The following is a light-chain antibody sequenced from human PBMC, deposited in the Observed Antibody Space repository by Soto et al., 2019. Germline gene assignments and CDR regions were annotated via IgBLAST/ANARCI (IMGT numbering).Light chain of an antibody. CDR3: QQYSSSRT. V-gene: IGKV3-20*01. CDR2: DAS. CDR1: QTVRNNY. J-gene: IGKJ1*01. Sequence: EIGLTEYPRTLSFAPGERTTPSCRASQTVRNNYLAWYQQKPGQAPRLLIYDASSRATGIPDRFSGGGSGTDFTLTISRLEPEDFAVYYCQQYSSSRTFGQGTKVDIK.